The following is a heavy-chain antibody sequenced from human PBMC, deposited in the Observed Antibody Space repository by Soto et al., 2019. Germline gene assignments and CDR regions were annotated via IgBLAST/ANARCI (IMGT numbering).Heavy chain of an antibody. J-gene: IGHJ4*02. CDR1: GGPISSGGYY. CDR2: IYYSGST. D-gene: IGHD2-2*01. CDR3: AREGVVPAALDY. Sequence: PSETLSLTCTVSGGPISSGGYYWSWIRQHPGKGLEWIGYIYYSGSTYYNPSLKSRVTISVDTSKNQFSLKLSSVTAADTAVYYCAREGVVPAALDYWGQGTLVTVSS. V-gene: IGHV4-31*03.